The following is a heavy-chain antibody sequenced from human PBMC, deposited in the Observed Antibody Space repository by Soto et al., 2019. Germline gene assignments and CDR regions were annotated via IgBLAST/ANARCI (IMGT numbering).Heavy chain of an antibody. J-gene: IGHJ6*02. CDR1: GGSISSYY. D-gene: IGHD3-10*01. CDR3: ARGRGSGSSFYYYGTDV. Sequence: SETLSLTCTVSGGSISSYYWSWIRQPPGKGLEWIGYIYYSGSTNYNPSLKSRVTISVDTSKNQFSLKLSSVTAADTAVYYCARGRGSGSSFYYYGTDVWGQGTTVTVSS. CDR2: IYYSGST. V-gene: IGHV4-59*01.